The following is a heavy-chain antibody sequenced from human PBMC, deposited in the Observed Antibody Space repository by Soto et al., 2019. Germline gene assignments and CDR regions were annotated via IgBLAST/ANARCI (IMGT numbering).Heavy chain of an antibody. CDR2: ISGRGDRM. CDR3: ANDPTARGVYWFDP. Sequence: GGSLRLSCAASGFTFTDYAMSWVRQTPGKGLEWLSTISGRGDRMYYADSVKGRFTISRDNSKNTLYLQMNSLTVEDTAIYFCANDPTARGVYWFDPWGQGTVVTVSS. CDR1: GFTFTDYA. V-gene: IGHV3-23*01. D-gene: IGHD4-17*01. J-gene: IGHJ5*02.